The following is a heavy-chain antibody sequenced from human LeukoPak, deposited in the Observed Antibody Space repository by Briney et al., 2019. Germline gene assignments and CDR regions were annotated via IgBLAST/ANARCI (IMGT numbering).Heavy chain of an antibody. V-gene: IGHV5-51*01. Sequence: PGESLKISCKGSGYSFTSYWIGWVRQMPGKGLEWMGIIYPGDSDTRYSPSFQGQVTISADKSISTAYLQWSSLKASDTAMYYCARQRSLKTMIVELDYWGQGTLVTVSS. CDR2: IYPGDSDT. CDR1: GYSFTSYW. CDR3: ARQRSLKTMIVELDY. J-gene: IGHJ4*02. D-gene: IGHD3-22*01.